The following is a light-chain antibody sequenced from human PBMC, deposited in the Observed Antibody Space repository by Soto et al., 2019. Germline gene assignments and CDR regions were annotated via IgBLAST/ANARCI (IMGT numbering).Light chain of an antibody. Sequence: QSALTQPPSASGSPGQSVTISCTGTSSDVGTHGYVSWYQQHAGKAPKLMIYDVTKRPSGVPDRFSGSKSANTASLTVSGLQAEDEADYYCMCYAGGNNWVFGGGTSSPS. V-gene: IGLV2-8*01. CDR3: MCYAGGNNWV. CDR1: SSDVGTHGY. J-gene: IGLJ3*02. CDR2: DVT.